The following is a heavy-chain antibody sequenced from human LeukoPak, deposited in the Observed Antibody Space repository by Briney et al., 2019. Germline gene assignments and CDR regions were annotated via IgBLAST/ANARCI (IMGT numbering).Heavy chain of an antibody. CDR1: GFTVSSNY. CDR3: AKAPGVYYYYMDV. V-gene: IGHV3-53*01. Sequence: GGSLRLSCAASGFTVSSNYMSWVRQAPGKGLEWVSVIYSGGSTYYADSVKGRFTISRDNSKNTLYLQVNSLRAEDTAVYYCAKAPGVYYYYMDVWGNGTTVTISS. CDR2: IYSGGST. J-gene: IGHJ6*03.